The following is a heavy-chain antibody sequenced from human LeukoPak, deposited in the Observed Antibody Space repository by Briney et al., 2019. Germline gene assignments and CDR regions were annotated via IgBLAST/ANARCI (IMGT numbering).Heavy chain of an antibody. J-gene: IGHJ4*02. D-gene: IGHD1-7*01. V-gene: IGHV3-23*01. CDR1: GFTFSTYT. Sequence: PGGSLRLSCAASGFTFSTYTMTWVRQVPGKGLEWVSVISGSGATTYYAESAKGRFTISRDNSKNTVYLQMNSLRAEDTAVYYCAKRHGISGTTTRAAGYWGQGTLVTVSS. CDR2: ISGSGATT. CDR3: AKRHGISGTTTRAAGY.